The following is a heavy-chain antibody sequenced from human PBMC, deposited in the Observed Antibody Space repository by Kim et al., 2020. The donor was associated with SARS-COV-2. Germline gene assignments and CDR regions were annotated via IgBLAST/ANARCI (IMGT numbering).Heavy chain of an antibody. V-gene: IGHV1-18*04. CDR2: ISAYNGNT. CDR1: GYTFTSYG. Sequence: ASVKVSCKASGYTFTSYGISWVRQAPGQGLEWMGWISAYNGNTNYAQKLQGRVTMTTDTSTSTAYMELRSLRSDDTAVYYCARQSDSSSWYVPYYYYGMDVWGQGTTVTVSS. CDR3: ARQSDSSSWYVPYYYYGMDV. J-gene: IGHJ6*02. D-gene: IGHD6-13*01.